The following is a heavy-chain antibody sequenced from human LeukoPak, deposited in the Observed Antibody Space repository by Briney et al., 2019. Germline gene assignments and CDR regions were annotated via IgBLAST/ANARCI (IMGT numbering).Heavy chain of an antibody. V-gene: IGHV3-21*01. CDR2: ISGSGGPT. CDR1: GFTFSSYP. Sequence: GGSLRLSCAASGFTFSSYPMSWVRQAPGKGLEWLSSISGSGGPTYYADSVKGRFTISRDNAKNSLYLQMNSLRAEDTAVYYCARDSSGYYKGDYWGQGTLVTVSS. D-gene: IGHD3-22*01. CDR3: ARDSSGYYKGDY. J-gene: IGHJ4*02.